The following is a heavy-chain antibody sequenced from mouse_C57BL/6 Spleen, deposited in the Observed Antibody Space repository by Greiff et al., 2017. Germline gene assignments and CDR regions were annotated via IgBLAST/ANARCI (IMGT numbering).Heavy chain of an antibody. CDR3: ARGGYDSWYFDV. CDR2: INYDGSST. D-gene: IGHD2-4*01. V-gene: IGHV5-16*01. J-gene: IGHJ1*03. CDR1: GFTFSDYY. Sequence: EVKLMESEGGLVQPGRSMKLSCTASGFTFSDYYMAWVRQVPEKGLEWVANINYDGSSTYYLDSLKSRFIISRDNAKNILYLQMSSLKSEDTATYYCARGGYDSWYFDVWGTGTTVTVSS.